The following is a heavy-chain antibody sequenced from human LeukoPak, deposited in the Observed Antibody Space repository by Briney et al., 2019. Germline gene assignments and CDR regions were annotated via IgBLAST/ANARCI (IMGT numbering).Heavy chain of an antibody. V-gene: IGHV1-69*05. D-gene: IGHD3-22*01. J-gene: IGHJ5*01. CDR3: AISPSSQENGGGYNYSNS. CDR1: GGTFSSYA. CDR2: IIPIFGTA. Sequence: ASVKVSCKASGGTFSSYAISWVRQAPGQGLEWMGGIIPIFGTANYAQKFQGRVTITTDESTSTAYMELSSLRSEATAVYYCAISPSSQENGGGYNYSNSGGQETLVTSPQ.